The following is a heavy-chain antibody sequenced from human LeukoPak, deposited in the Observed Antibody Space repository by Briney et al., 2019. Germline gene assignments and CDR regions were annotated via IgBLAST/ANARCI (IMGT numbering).Heavy chain of an antibody. J-gene: IGHJ5*02. Sequence: PGGSLRLSCAASGFTSSSYWMSWVRQAPGKGLEWVANIKQDGSEKYYVDSVKGRFTISGDNAKNSLYLQMNSLRAEDTAVYYCARESYDSSGYDNWFDPWGQGTLVTVSS. CDR1: GFTSSSYW. CDR3: ARESYDSSGYDNWFDP. CDR2: IKQDGSEK. D-gene: IGHD3-22*01. V-gene: IGHV3-7*01.